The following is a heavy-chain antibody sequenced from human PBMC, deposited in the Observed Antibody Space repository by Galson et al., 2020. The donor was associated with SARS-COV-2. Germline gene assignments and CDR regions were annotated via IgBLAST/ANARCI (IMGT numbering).Heavy chain of an antibody. Sequence: ASVKVSCKASGYTFTSYGISWVRQAPGQGLEWMGWISAYNGNTNYAQKLQGRVTMTTDTSTSTAYMELRSLRSDDTAVYYCARDARMITFGGVIVNFDYWRQGTLVTVSS. J-gene: IGHJ4*02. CDR3: ARDARMITFGGVIVNFDY. CDR2: ISAYNGNT. V-gene: IGHV1-18*01. CDR1: GYTFTSYG. D-gene: IGHD3-16*02.